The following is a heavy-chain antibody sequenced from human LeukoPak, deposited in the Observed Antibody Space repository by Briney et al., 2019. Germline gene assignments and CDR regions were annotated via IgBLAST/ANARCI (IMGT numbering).Heavy chain of an antibody. V-gene: IGHV1-24*01. D-gene: IGHD3-3*01. CDR2: FDPEDGET. CDR3: ARVGYDFWSGYSRHWFDP. J-gene: IGHJ5*02. CDR1: GYTLTELS. Sequence: ASVKVSCKVSGYTLTELSMHWVRQAPGKGLEWMGGFDPEDGETIYAQKFQGRVTMTTDTSTSTAYMELRSLRSDDTAVYYCARVGYDFWSGYSRHWFDPWGQGTLVTVSS.